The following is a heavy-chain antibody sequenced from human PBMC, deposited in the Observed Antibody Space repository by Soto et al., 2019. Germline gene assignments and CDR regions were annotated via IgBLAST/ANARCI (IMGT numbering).Heavy chain of an antibody. Sequence: SETLSLTCAVYGGSFSGYYWSWIRQPPGKGLEWIGEINHSGSTNYNPSLKSRVTISVDTSKNQFSLKLSSVTAADTAVYYCARGLRGYCSSTSCYGRGSFDYWGQGTLVTVSS. CDR1: GGSFSGYY. CDR2: INHSGST. D-gene: IGHD2-2*01. V-gene: IGHV4-34*01. J-gene: IGHJ4*02. CDR3: ARGLRGYCSSTSCYGRGSFDY.